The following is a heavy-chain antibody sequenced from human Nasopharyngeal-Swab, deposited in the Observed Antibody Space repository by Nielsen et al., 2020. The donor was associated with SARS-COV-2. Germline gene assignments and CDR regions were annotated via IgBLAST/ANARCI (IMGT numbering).Heavy chain of an antibody. V-gene: IGHV4-30-2*01. J-gene: IGHJ5*02. CDR1: GGSISSAAYS. D-gene: IGHD3-10*01. CDR2: IYHSGST. CDR3: ARASGSSNWFDP. Sequence: LRLSCAVSGGSISSAAYSWSWIRQPPGKGLEWIGYIYHSGSTYYNPSLKSRVTISVDRSKNQFSLKLSSVTAADTAVYYCARASGSSNWFDPWGQGTLVTVSS.